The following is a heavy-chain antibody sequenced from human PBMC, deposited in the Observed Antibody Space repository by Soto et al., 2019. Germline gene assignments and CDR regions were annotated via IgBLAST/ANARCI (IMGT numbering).Heavy chain of an antibody. CDR3: ARGGAPYNWFGP. CDR1: GGSISSGGYS. Sequence: PSETLSLTCAVSGGSISSGGYSWSWIRQPPGKGLEWIGYIYHSGSTYYNPSLKSRVTISVDRSKNQFSLKLSSVTAADTAVYYCARGGAPYNWFGPWGQGTLVTVS. V-gene: IGHV4-30-2*01. CDR2: IYHSGST. J-gene: IGHJ5*02. D-gene: IGHD3-16*01.